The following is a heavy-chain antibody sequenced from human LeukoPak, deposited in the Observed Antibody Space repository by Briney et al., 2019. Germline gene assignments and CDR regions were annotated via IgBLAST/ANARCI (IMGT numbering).Heavy chain of an antibody. J-gene: IGHJ3*02. CDR1: GFSLTTCE. CDR2: ISSSGDSI. CDR3: ARDRRVGATWSVGAFDI. D-gene: IGHD1-26*01. V-gene: IGHV3-48*03. Sequence: PGRSLRLSCAASGFSLTTCEKNWVRQPPGKGLEGVSYISSSGDSIYYADSVKGRFTISRENHKNSLSLQMHSLRAEDTAIYHCARDRRVGATWSVGAFDIWGQGTTVTVSS.